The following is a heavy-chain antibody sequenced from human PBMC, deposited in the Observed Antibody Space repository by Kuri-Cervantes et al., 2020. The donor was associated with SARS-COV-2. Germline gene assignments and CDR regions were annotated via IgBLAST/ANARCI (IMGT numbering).Heavy chain of an antibody. CDR2: VYNSENT. D-gene: IGHD5-12*01. CDR1: GYSISSGYY. Sequence: SETLSLTCTVSGYSISSGYYWTWIRRPAGKGLEWIGRVYNSENTRYNPSLEGRVTMSMDTSKSQFSLTLTSVTAADTAVYYCARGNKVATSEYYHYMDVWGKGTTVTVSS. J-gene: IGHJ6*03. V-gene: IGHV4-4*07. CDR3: ARGNKVATSEYYHYMDV.